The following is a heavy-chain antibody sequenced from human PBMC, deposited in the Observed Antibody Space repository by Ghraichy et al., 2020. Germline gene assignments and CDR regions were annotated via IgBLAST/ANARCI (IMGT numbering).Heavy chain of an antibody. Sequence: GGSLRLSCAASGFTFSSYPMHWVRQAPGKGLEWVAVISYDGTKKFYADSVKRRFTISRDDSKRALYLEMNTLRAEDTAVYYCARDSFGGPVDIVTTAIGDLDSWGQGTLVTVSS. V-gene: IGHV3-30-3*01. CDR3: ARDSFGGPVDIVTTAIGDLDS. CDR2: ISYDGTKK. J-gene: IGHJ4*02. CDR1: GFTFSSYP. D-gene: IGHD5-12*01.